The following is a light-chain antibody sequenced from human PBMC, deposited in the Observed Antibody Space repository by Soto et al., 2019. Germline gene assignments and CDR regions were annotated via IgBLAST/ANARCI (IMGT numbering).Light chain of an antibody. Sequence: QSVLTQPPSASGTPGQRVTISCSGSSSNIGTNDAFWYQQLPGTAPKLLIYRSNQRPSGVPDRFSGSKSGTSASLAISGLRYEDEDDYYCASWDYSLSGVLFGGGTKLTVL. CDR1: SSNIGTND. V-gene: IGLV1-47*01. CDR2: RSN. CDR3: ASWDYSLSGVL. J-gene: IGLJ2*01.